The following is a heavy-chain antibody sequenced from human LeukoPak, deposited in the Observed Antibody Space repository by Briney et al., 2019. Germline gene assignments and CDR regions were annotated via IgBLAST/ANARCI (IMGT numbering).Heavy chain of an antibody. CDR3: ARGNVDTAMVDY. D-gene: IGHD5-18*01. Sequence: SETLSLTCTVSGGSISSYYWSWIRQPPGKGLEWIGYIYYSGSTNYNPSLKSRVTISVDTSKNQFSLKLSSVTAADTAVYYCARGNVDTAMVDYWGQGTLVTVSS. V-gene: IGHV4-59*01. CDR1: GGSISSYY. J-gene: IGHJ4*02. CDR2: IYYSGST.